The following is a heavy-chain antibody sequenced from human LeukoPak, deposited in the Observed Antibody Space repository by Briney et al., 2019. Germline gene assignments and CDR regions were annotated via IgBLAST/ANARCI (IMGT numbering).Heavy chain of an antibody. V-gene: IGHV4-34*01. Sequence: SETLSLTCAVYGGSFSGYYWSWIRQPPGKGLEWIGEINHSGSTNYNPSLKSRVTISVDTSKNQFSLKLSSVTAADTAVYYCARHGTPHYYFDYWGQGTLVTVS. CDR2: INHSGST. CDR3: ARHGTPHYYFDY. J-gene: IGHJ4*02. D-gene: IGHD1-26*01. CDR1: GGSFSGYY.